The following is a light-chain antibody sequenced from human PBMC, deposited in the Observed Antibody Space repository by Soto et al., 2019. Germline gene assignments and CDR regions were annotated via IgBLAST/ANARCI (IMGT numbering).Light chain of an antibody. Sequence: EIVLTQSPGTLSLSPGERATLSCRASQSVSSSYLAWYQQKPGQAPRLLIYGASSRATGIPDRFSGSGSGTDFTLTISRLEPEDFAVYYWQQYGSSCTFGPGTKVDIK. V-gene: IGKV3-20*01. CDR1: QSVSSSY. CDR2: GAS. J-gene: IGKJ3*01. CDR3: QQYGSSCT.